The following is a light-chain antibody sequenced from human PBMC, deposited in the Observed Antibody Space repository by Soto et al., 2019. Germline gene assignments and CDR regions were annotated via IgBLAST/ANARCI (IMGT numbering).Light chain of an antibody. CDR1: QSIGSN. CDR2: DAS. V-gene: IGKV3-11*01. Sequence: EIVLTQSPGTLSLSPGESATLSCRASQSIGSNYLAWYQQKPGQAPRLLIYDASNRATGVPARFSGSGSGTDFTLTVSSLEPEDFALYYCQQRSNWPPEITFGQGTRLEIK. CDR3: QQRSNWPPEIT. J-gene: IGKJ5*01.